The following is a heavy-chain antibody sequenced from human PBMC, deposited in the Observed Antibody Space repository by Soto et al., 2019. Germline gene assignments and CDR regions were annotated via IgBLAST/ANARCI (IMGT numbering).Heavy chain of an antibody. Sequence: SESLSLTCTASGFFIGTGYYWGWIRPPPGKRLEWVGNIFHSGSNYYNPSLSGRVTISLDTSKNKFYLKLTSLTAEDTAVFYFARGLDWSGNDYWGQGTLVTVSS. V-gene: IGHV4-38-2*02. D-gene: IGHD3-3*01. CDR2: IFHSGSN. J-gene: IGHJ4*02. CDR3: ARGLDWSGNDY. CDR1: GFFIGTGYY.